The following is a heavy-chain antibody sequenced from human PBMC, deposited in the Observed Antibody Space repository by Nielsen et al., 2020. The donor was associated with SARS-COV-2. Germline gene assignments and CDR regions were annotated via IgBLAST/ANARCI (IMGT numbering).Heavy chain of an antibody. CDR1: GYTFTSYA. CDR3: ARGSHYYDSSGLDY. Sequence: ASVKVSCKASGYTFTSYAMHWVRQAPGQRLEWMGWINAGNGNTKYSQKFQGRVTITRDTSASTAYMELSSLRSEDTAVYYCARGSHYYDSSGLDYWGQGTLVTVSS. J-gene: IGHJ4*02. D-gene: IGHD3-22*01. CDR2: INAGNGNT. V-gene: IGHV1-3*01.